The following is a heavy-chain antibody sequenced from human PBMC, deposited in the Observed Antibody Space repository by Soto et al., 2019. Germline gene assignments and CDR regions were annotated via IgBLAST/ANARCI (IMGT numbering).Heavy chain of an antibody. CDR3: TTDRYAVTTFPHFDY. V-gene: IGHV3-11*01. J-gene: IGHJ4*02. CDR1: GFTFSDYY. D-gene: IGHD4-17*01. CDR2: ISSSGSTI. Sequence: GGSLRLSCAASGFTFSDYYMSWIRQDPGKGLEWVSYISSSGSTIYYADSVKGRFTISRDNAKNSLYLQMNSLKTEDTAVYYCTTDRYAVTTFPHFDYWGQGTLVTVSS.